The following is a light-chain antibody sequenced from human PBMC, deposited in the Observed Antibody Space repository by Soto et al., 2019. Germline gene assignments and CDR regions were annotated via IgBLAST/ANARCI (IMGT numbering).Light chain of an antibody. J-gene: IGLJ2*01. Sequence: QSVLTQPPSASGTPGQTIAISCSGGSSNIGSHTVNWYQQLPGTAPRLLIYSNTQRPSGVPDRFSGSKSGTSASLAISGLQSEYEGDYYGAAWDDSLKGVVFGGGTQLTVL. CDR3: AAWDDSLKGVV. V-gene: IGLV1-44*01. CDR2: SNT. CDR1: SSNIGSHT.